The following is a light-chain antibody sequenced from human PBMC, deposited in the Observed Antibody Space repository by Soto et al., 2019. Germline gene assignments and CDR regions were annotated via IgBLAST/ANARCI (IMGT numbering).Light chain of an antibody. J-gene: IGLJ1*01. CDR3: SSYAGSIYV. CDR2: EVS. CDR1: SSDVGGYNY. V-gene: IGLV2-8*01. Sequence: QSALTQPPSASGSPGQSVTISCTGTSSDVGGYNYVSWYQQHPGKAPKLMIYEVSKRPSGVPDRFSGSKSGNTASLTVSGLQAEDEADYYCSSYAGSIYVFGTGTKGTVL.